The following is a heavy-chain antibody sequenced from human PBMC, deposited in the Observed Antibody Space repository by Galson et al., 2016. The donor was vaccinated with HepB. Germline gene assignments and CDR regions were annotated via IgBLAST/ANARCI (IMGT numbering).Heavy chain of an antibody. D-gene: IGHD3-3*01. V-gene: IGHV4-59*12. CDR3: ARLRSFGFSGTYYTYYFDS. CDR1: GGSINNYY. CDR2: IYYTGVT. Sequence: ETLSLTCTVSGGSINNYYWSWIRQPPGKGLEWIGYIYYTGVTNYNTSLKSRLTISVDTSKDQFSLKPSSVTAADTAVYFCARLRSFGFSGTYYTYYFDSWGQGTLVTVSS. J-gene: IGHJ4*02.